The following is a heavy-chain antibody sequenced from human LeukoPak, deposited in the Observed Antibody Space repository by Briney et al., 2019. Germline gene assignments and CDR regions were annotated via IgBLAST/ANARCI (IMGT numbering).Heavy chain of an antibody. Sequence: GRSLRLSCVVSGFTFSSYGMHCVRQAPGNGREWVAVISYDGSNTYYADSVKGRFTISRDNSKNTLYLQMNSLRAEDTAAFYCAKDAPPCSGGSCYSGYYFYGMDVWGKGTTVTVSS. D-gene: IGHD2-15*01. CDR3: AKDAPPCSGGSCYSGYYFYGMDV. CDR1: GFTFSSYG. V-gene: IGHV3-30*18. J-gene: IGHJ6*04. CDR2: ISYDGSNT.